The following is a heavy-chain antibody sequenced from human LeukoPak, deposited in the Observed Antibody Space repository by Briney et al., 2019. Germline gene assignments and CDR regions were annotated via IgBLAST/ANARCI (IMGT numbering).Heavy chain of an antibody. Sequence: SETLSLTCAVSGGSISSSNWWSWVRQPPGKGLEWIEEIYHSGSTNYNPSLKSRVTISVDKSKNQFSLKLSSVTAADTAVYYCARESVPVAGAYYFDYWGQGTLVTVSS. CDR3: ARESVPVAGAYYFDY. CDR2: IYHSGST. D-gene: IGHD6-19*01. CDR1: GGSISSSNW. J-gene: IGHJ4*02. V-gene: IGHV4-4*02.